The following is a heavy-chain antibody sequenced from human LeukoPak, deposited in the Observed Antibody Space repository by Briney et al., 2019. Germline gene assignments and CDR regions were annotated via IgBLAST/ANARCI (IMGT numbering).Heavy chain of an antibody. CDR2: IYSGGST. V-gene: IGHV3-53*01. Sequence: GGSLRLSCAASGFTVSSNYVSWVRQAPGKGLEWVSVIYSGGSTYYADSVKGRFTISRDNSKNTLYLQMNSLRAEDTAVYYCARAPADGGDYYGMDVWGKGTTVTVSS. D-gene: IGHD5-24*01. J-gene: IGHJ6*04. CDR1: GFTVSSNY. CDR3: ARAPADGGDYYGMDV.